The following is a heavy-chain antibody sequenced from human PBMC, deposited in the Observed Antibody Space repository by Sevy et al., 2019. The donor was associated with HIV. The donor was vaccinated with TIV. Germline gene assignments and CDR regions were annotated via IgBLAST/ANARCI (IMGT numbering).Heavy chain of an antibody. V-gene: IGHV3-53*01. D-gene: IGHD1-1*01. CDR3: ARGRGSNPWALDI. Sequence: GGSLRLSCAASEFTVSSNYMSWVRQAPGKGLEWVSIIYSDGRTYYADSVKGRFTISRDNSKNTLYVQMNSLRVEDTAVYYCARGRGSNPWALDIWGQGTMVTVSS. CDR2: IYSDGRT. J-gene: IGHJ3*02. CDR1: EFTVSSNY.